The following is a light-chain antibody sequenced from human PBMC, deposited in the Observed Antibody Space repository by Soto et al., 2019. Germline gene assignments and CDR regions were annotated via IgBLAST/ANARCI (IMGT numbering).Light chain of an antibody. J-gene: IGKJ1*01. CDR2: GAS. V-gene: IGKV3-15*01. Sequence: RTSKNVHSNLAWFQQHPGQAPRLLIYGASSRATGLPVRFSGSESGSEFTQPFRNPHPADFPVYYWKQNTDSPCRTFGQGTKVDIK. CDR3: KQNTDSPCRT. CDR1: KNVHSN.